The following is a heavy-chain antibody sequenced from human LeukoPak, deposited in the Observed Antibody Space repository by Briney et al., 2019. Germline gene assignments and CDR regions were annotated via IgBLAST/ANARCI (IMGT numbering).Heavy chain of an antibody. V-gene: IGHV3-13*01. CDR3: ARSPSYSSGWYALDS. CDR1: GFTFSGYD. J-gene: IGHJ4*02. CDR2: IGTAGDT. D-gene: IGHD6-13*01. Sequence: GGSLRLSCEASGFTFSGYDMHWVRQATGKGLEWVSVIGTAGDTYSSDSVRGRLTISRENAKNSLDLQMNSLRDGDTAVYYCARSPSYSSGWYALDSWGQGTLVTVSS.